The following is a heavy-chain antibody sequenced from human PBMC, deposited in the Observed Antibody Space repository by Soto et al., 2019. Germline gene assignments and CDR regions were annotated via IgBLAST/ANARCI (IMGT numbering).Heavy chain of an antibody. Sequence: ASVKVSCKASGGTFSSYAISWVRQAPGQGLEWMGGIIPIFGTANYAQKFQGRVTITADESTSTAYMELSSLRSEDTAVYYCARDRSGGSGGYYLIWGQRTLVTVSS. CDR1: GGTFSSYA. CDR2: IIPIFGTA. V-gene: IGHV1-69*13. J-gene: IGHJ4*02. CDR3: ARDRSGGSGGYYLI. D-gene: IGHD3-22*01.